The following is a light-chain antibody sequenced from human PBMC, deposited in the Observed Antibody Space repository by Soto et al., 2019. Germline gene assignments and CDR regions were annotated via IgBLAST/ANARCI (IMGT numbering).Light chain of an antibody. CDR2: GTS. CDR1: QSVSNN. Sequence: ILMTQSPDTLSVSPGERATLSCRASQSVSNNLAWYQQKPGQAPRVLIYGTSIRASGVPERFSGGGSGTDFTLTITRLEPEDFAVYYCQQYGSSLFTFGPGTRWIS. V-gene: IGKV3-20*01. J-gene: IGKJ3*01. CDR3: QQYGSSLFT.